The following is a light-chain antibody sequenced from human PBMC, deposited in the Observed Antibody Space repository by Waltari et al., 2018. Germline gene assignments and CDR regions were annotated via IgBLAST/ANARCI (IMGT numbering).Light chain of an antibody. CDR2: AAS. J-gene: IGKJ3*01. CDR3: QQINSYPFT. Sequence: IQLTQSPSSLSASVGDRVTLTCRASQGISSFLAWYQQKPGKAPKPLIYAASTLQSGVPSRFSGSGSGTDFSLPISSLQPEDFATYSCQQINSYPFTCGPGTKVDIK. CDR1: QGISSF. V-gene: IGKV1-9*01.